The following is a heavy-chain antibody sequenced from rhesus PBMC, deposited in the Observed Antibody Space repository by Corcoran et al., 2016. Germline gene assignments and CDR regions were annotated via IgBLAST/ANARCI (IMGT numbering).Heavy chain of an antibody. Sequence: QLQLQESGPGLVKPSETLSLTCAVFGGSFRSYWWYWSRQPPGKGMEWIGEIDGYSGSTNYNPSLQSRFTISMYVSKNQFSLRLTSVTAADTAVYYCTSPVRYRFDVWGPGVLVSVSS. CDR1: GGSFRSYW. CDR3: TSPVRYRFDV. V-gene: IGHV4-80*01. J-gene: IGHJ5-1*01. CDR2: IDGYSGST. D-gene: IGHD3-9*01.